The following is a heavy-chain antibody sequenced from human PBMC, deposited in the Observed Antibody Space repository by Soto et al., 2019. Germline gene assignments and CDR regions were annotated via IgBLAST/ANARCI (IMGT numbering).Heavy chain of an antibody. D-gene: IGHD4-17*01. CDR2: VTRSGSNT. CDR3: ATLDDDGGWPSWH. Sequence: EVQLLESGGGLVQPGGSLRLSCAASGFTFSSYAMNWVRQAPGKGLEWVSAVTRSGSNTYYADSVKGRFTISRDNSKNTLYLQMNSLRAEDTAVYYCATLDDDGGWPSWHWGQGSLVTVSS. CDR1: GFTFSSYA. V-gene: IGHV3-23*01. J-gene: IGHJ1*01.